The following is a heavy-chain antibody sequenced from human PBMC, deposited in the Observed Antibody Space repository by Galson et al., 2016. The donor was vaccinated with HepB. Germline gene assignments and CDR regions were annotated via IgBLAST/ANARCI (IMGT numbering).Heavy chain of an antibody. Sequence: SLRLSCAASGFTFSSYWMDWVRQAPGKGLVWVSRVNGDGSSASYADSVKGRFTISRDNAKNTLYLQMNSLRAEDTAVYYCARDVSGDGHTDAFDIWGQGTSVTVSS. CDR1: GFTFSSYW. J-gene: IGHJ3*02. CDR2: VNGDGSSA. CDR3: ARDVSGDGHTDAFDI. V-gene: IGHV3-74*01. D-gene: IGHD5-24*01.